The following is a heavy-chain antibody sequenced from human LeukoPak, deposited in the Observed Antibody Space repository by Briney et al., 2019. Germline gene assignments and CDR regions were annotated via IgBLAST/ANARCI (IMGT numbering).Heavy chain of an antibody. CDR3: AKDMRGDYPYYYYYGMDV. CDR1: GFTFYDYA. CDR2: MSWNSGSI. D-gene: IGHD4-17*01. Sequence: SLRLSCAASGFTFYDYAMHWVRQAPGKGLEWVSGMSWNSGSIGYADSVKGRFTISRDNAKNSLYLQMNSLRAEDTALYYCAKDMRGDYPYYYYYGMDVWGQGTTVTVSS. V-gene: IGHV3-9*01. J-gene: IGHJ6*02.